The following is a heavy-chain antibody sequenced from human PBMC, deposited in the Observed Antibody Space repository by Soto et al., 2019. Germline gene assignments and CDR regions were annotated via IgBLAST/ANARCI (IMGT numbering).Heavy chain of an antibody. CDR1: GFTFDDYA. V-gene: IGHV3-9*01. D-gene: IGHD5-12*01. Sequence: GGSLRLSCAASGFTFDDYAMHWVRQAPGKGLEWVSGISWNSGSIGYADSVKGRFTISRDNAKNFLYLQMNSLRIEDTALYYCAKDSDLVATIGGMDVWGQGTTVTVSS. CDR3: AKDSDLVATIGGMDV. J-gene: IGHJ6*02. CDR2: ISWNSGSI.